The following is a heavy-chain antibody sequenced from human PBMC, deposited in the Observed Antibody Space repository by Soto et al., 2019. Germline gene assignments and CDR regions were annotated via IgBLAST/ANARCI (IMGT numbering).Heavy chain of an antibody. J-gene: IGHJ4*02. D-gene: IGHD3-10*01. CDR3: WPVGDSSEVDF. V-gene: IGHV1-69*08. CDR2: IIPVFGTT. CDR1: GGTFNTLT. Sequence: SVKVSCKTSGGTFNTLTISWVRQAPGQGLEWLGRIIPVFGTTKNAEKFQGRLTITADTATSTVYLDLSSLRSEDTAGYYCWPVGDSSEVDFWGQGTLVTVSS.